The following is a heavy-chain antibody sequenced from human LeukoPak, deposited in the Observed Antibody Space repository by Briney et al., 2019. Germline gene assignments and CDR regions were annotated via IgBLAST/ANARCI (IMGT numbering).Heavy chain of an antibody. CDR2: IYTSGST. D-gene: IGHD5-18*01. Sequence: SETLSLTCTVSGGSISSYYWSWIRQPAGKGLEWIGRIYTSGSTNYNPSLKSRVTMSVDTSKNQFSLKLCSVTAADTAVYYCARVRYSYGIFDYWGQGTLVTVSS. CDR1: GGSISSYY. CDR3: ARVRYSYGIFDY. J-gene: IGHJ4*02. V-gene: IGHV4-4*07.